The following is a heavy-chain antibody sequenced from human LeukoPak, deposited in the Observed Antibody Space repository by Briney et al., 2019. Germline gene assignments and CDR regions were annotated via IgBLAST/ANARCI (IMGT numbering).Heavy chain of an antibody. D-gene: IGHD6-19*01. J-gene: IGHJ4*02. V-gene: IGHV3-33*01. Sequence: GRSLRLSCAASGFTFSSHGMHWVRQAPGKGLEWVAVIWYDGSNKYYADSVKGRFTISRDNSKNTLYLQMNSMRAEDTAVYYCARDGTGSNSGWYIHWGQGALVTVSS. CDR1: GFTFSSHG. CDR3: ARDGTGSNSGWYIH. CDR2: IWYDGSNK.